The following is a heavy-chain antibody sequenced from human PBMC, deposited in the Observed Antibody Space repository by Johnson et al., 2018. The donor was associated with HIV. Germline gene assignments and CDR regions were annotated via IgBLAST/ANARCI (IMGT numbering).Heavy chain of an antibody. J-gene: IGHJ3*02. CDR2: IGTAGDT. V-gene: IGHV3-13*01. CDR1: GFTFSSYD. D-gene: IGHD6-6*01. Sequence: MQLVESGGGLVQPGGSLRLSCAASGFTFSSYDMHWVRQATGKGLEWVSAIGTAGDTYYPGSVKGRFTISRDNAKNSLYLQMNSLRAEDTAVYYCARRWIVEARPPENAFDIWGQGTMVTVSS. CDR3: ARRWIVEARPPENAFDI.